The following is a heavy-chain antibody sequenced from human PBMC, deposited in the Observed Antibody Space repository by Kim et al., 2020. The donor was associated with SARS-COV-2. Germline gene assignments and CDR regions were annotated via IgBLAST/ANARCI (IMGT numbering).Heavy chain of an antibody. D-gene: IGHD5-18*01. CDR3: ARRGGYSYGSGLEFDP. Sequence: SETLSLTCTVSGGYISSSAYYWAWIRQPPGKVLEWIGDISYTRNTYYNPSLKSRVTISVDTSKNQFSLKLYSVTAADTAVYYCARRGGYSYGSGLEFDP. V-gene: IGHV4-39*01. CDR2: ISYTRNT. J-gene: IGHJ5*02. CDR1: GGYISSSAYY.